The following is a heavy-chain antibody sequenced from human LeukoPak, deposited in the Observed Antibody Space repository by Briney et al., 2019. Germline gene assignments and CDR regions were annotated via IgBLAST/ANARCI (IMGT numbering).Heavy chain of an antibody. CDR1: GYTFTRYA. J-gene: IGHJ4*02. V-gene: IGHV1-18*01. Sequence: ASVKVSCKASGYTFTRYAMNWLRQAPGQGLEWMGWISAYNGNTNYAQKLQGRVTMTTDTSTSTAYMELRSLRSDDTAVYYCARDAGWESFDYWGQGTLVTVSS. CDR3: ARDAGWESFDY. CDR2: ISAYNGNT. D-gene: IGHD1-26*01.